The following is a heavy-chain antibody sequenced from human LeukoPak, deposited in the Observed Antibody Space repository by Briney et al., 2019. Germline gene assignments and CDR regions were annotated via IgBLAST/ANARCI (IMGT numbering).Heavy chain of an antibody. J-gene: IGHJ4*02. V-gene: IGHV3-13*01. D-gene: IGHD6-13*01. CDR2: IGISGDT. CDR1: GFTLRSYD. CDR3: ARGGIQVSGIDEIDY. Sequence: GGSLRLSCAASGFTLRSYDMHWVSQVTGKGMEWDSAIGISGDTHYPGSVKGRFTISRENAKNSLYLQMNSLTAGDTAVYYCARGGIQVSGIDEIDYWGQGTLVTVSS.